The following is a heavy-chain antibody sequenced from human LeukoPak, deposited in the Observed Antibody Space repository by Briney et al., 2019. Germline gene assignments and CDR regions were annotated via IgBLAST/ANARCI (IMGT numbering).Heavy chain of an antibody. J-gene: IGHJ6*03. CDR2: IIPIFGTA. CDR1: GGTFSSYA. Sequence: SVKVSCTASGGTFSSYAISWVRQAPGQGLEWMGGIIPIFGTANYAQKFQGRVTITADKSTSTAYMELSSLRSEDTAVYYCARVGGLYDFWSGYPNYYYYYYMDVWGKGTTVTVSS. CDR3: ARVGGLYDFWSGYPNYYYYYYMDV. V-gene: IGHV1-69*06. D-gene: IGHD3-3*01.